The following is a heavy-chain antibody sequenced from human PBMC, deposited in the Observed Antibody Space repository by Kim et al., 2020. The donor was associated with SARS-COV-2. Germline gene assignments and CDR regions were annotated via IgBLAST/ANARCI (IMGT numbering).Heavy chain of an antibody. CDR3: ARLYSDFWNNYGMDV. D-gene: IGHD3-3*01. V-gene: IGHV4-39*01. Sequence: SETLSLTCTVSGGSISSSSYYWGWIRQPPGKGLEWIGSIYYSGSTYYNPSLKSRVTISVDTSKNQFSLKLSSVTAADTAVYYCARLYSDFWNNYGMDVWGQGTTVTVSS. CDR2: IYYSGST. J-gene: IGHJ6*02. CDR1: GGSISSSSYY.